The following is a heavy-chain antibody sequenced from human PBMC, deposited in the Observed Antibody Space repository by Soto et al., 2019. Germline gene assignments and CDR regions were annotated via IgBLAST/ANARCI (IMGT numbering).Heavy chain of an antibody. CDR3: AGPGYSSQDY. CDR1: GFTVSSFA. D-gene: IGHD5-18*01. V-gene: IGHV3-23*01. CDR2: ISGSGDDT. Sequence: PGGSLRLSCAASGFTVSSFALSWVRQAPGKGLEWVSAISGSGDDTDYADSVKGRFTISRDNSKNTLYLQMNSLRAEDTAVYYCAGPGYSSQDYWGQGALVTVSS. J-gene: IGHJ4*02.